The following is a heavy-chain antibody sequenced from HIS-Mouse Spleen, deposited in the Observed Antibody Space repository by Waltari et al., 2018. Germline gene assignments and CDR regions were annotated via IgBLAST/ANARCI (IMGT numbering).Heavy chain of an antibody. D-gene: IGHD3-3*01. V-gene: IGHV4-39*07. J-gene: IGHJ3*02. CDR1: GGSISSSSYY. CDR3: ARAPTGFLEWFDAFDI. CDR2: SYYSGST. Sequence: QLQLQESGPGLVKPSETLSLTCTVSGGSISSSSYYWGWIRQPPGKGLEWIGSSYYSGSTSHTPSLKSRVTISLDTSKNQFSLKLSSVTAADTAVYYCARAPTGFLEWFDAFDIWGQGTMVTVSS.